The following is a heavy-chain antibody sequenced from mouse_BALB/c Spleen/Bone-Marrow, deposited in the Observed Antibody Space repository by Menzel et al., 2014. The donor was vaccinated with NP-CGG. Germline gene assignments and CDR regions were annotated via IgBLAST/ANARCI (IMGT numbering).Heavy chain of an antibody. CDR1: GYTFXSYT. Sequence: VQLQQSGAELARPGASVKMSCKASGYTFXSYTMHWVEQRPGQGLEWIGYINPSSGYTNYNQKFKDKATLTADKSSSTAYMQLSSLTSEDSAVYYCARRDYFDYWGQGTTLTVSS. CDR2: INPSSGYT. J-gene: IGHJ2*01. CDR3: ARRDYFDY. V-gene: IGHV1-4*01.